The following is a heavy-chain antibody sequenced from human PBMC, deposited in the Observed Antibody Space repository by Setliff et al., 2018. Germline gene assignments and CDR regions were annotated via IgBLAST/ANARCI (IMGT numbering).Heavy chain of an antibody. D-gene: IGHD3-22*01. Sequence: ASVKVSCKASGYTFTNYGVTWVRQAPGQGLEWMGWIGAYNGNTYNAHKFQGRVTMTSDTSTSTAYMELRSLRSDDAAVYYCARVRRITMIVRSMDAFDIWGQGTMVTVSS. CDR3: ARVRRITMIVRSMDAFDI. CDR2: IGAYNGNT. CDR1: GYTFTNYG. V-gene: IGHV1-18*01. J-gene: IGHJ3*02.